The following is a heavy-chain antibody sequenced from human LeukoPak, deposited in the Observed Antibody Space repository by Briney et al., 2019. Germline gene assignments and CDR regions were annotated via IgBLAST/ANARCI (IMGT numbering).Heavy chain of an antibody. CDR1: GGSISSYY. CDR3: ARGGFYYDSSGYPYYFDY. Sequence: PSETLSLTCTVSGGSISSYYWSWIRQPPGKGLEWIGYIYYSGGTNYNPSLKSRVTISVDTSKNQFSLKLSSVTAADTAVYYCARGGFYYDSSGYPYYFDYWGQGTLVTVSS. V-gene: IGHV4-59*01. D-gene: IGHD3-22*01. CDR2: IYYSGGT. J-gene: IGHJ4*02.